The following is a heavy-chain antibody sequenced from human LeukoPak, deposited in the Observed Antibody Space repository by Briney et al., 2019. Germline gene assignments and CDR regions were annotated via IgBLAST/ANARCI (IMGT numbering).Heavy chain of an antibody. CDR2: AGWVGGTT. Sequence: PGGSLRLSCATSGFTFDRYTIHWVRHAPGKGLEWVSLAGWVGGTTYYSDSVRGRFTISRDSGKNSVYLQMNSLTTDDTAFYFCAKELDTMFFDYWGQGALVTVSS. CDR1: GFTFDRYT. J-gene: IGHJ4*02. D-gene: IGHD3-10*02. CDR3: AKELDTMFFDY. V-gene: IGHV3-43*01.